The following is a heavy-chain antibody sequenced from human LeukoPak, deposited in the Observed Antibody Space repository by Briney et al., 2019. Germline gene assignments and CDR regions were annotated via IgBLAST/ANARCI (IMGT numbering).Heavy chain of an antibody. CDR1: GFTVSSNC. Sequence: GGSLRLSCAASGFTVSSNCMNWVRQAPGKGLEWVSVIFSGGNTYYADSVKGRFTISRDNSKNTVYLQMNSLRAEDTAVYYCARGDWGYTYGYTIWGQGTLVTVSS. CDR3: ARGDWGYTYGYTI. D-gene: IGHD5-18*01. J-gene: IGHJ4*02. CDR2: IFSGGNT. V-gene: IGHV3-53*01.